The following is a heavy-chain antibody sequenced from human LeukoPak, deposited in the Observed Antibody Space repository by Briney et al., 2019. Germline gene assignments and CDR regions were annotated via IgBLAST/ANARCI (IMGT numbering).Heavy chain of an antibody. J-gene: IGHJ4*02. CDR3: ARDFRYYYGSGSYLD. CDR2: IYSGGST. V-gene: IGHV3-53*04. D-gene: IGHD3-10*01. CDR1: GFTVSSNY. Sequence: GGSLRLSCAASGFTVSSNYMSWVRQAPGKGLEWVSVIYSGGSTYYADSVKGRFTISRHNSENTLYLQMNSLTAEDTAVYYCARDFRYYYGSGSYLDWGQGTLVTVSS.